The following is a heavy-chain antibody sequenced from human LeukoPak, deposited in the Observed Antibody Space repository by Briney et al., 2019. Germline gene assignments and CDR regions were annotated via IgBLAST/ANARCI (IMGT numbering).Heavy chain of an antibody. CDR3: AKGDITMIPD. J-gene: IGHJ4*02. V-gene: IGHV3-53*01. CDR1: GFTVSNNY. Sequence: GGSLRLSCAASGFTVSNNYMSWVRQAPGKGLEWVSVIKSGGDTYYADSVKGRFTISRDNSKNTLSLQMDTLRAEDAAVYYCAKGDITMIPDWGQGTLVTVSS. CDR2: IKSGGDT. D-gene: IGHD3-22*01.